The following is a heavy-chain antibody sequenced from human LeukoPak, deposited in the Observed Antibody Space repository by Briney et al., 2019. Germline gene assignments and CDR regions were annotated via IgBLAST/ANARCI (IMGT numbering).Heavy chain of an antibody. Sequence: ASVKVSCKASGYTFTSYAMHWVRQAPGPRLEWMGWVNAGNGNTKYSQKFQGRVTITRDTSASTAYMELSSLRSEDTAVYYCARALIAPLEIDPWGQGTLVTVSS. CDR2: VNAGNGNT. J-gene: IGHJ5*02. CDR3: ARALIAPLEIDP. CDR1: GYTFTSYA. D-gene: IGHD6-13*01. V-gene: IGHV1-3*01.